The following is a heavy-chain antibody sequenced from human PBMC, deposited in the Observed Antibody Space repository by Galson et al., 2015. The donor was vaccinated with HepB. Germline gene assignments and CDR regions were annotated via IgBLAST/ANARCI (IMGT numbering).Heavy chain of an antibody. J-gene: IGHJ3*02. CDR2: ISSGSSSI. CDR3: ARELAPPAVAGAIFGIDI. D-gene: IGHD2-2*02. V-gene: IGHV3-48*01. CDR1: GFSFSSSS. Sequence: SLRLSCAVSGFSFSSSSVNWVRQAPGKGLEWVSYISSGSSSIYYADSVQGRFTISRDTSKNTLYLQMNSLRPEDTALYYCARELAPPAVAGAIFGIDIWGQGTMVTVSS.